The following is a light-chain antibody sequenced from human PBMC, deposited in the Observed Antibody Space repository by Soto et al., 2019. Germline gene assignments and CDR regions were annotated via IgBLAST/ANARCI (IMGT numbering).Light chain of an antibody. V-gene: IGLV1-40*01. CDR3: QSYDSGLSGSRV. Sequence: QSVLTQPPSVSGAPGQRVTISCTGSSSTIGAGYDVHWYQQLPGSAPKLLVYSNKYRPSGVPDRFSGSTAGTSASLSITGLQAEDEADYYCQSYDSGLSGSRVFGGGTQLTVL. CDR1: SSTIGAGYD. J-gene: IGLJ3*02. CDR2: SNK.